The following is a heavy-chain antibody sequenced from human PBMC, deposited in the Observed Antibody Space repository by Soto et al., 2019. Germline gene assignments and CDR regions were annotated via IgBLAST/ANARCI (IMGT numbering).Heavy chain of an antibody. V-gene: IGHV4-30-2*01. Sequence: PSETLSLTCAVSGGSISSGGYSWSWIRQPPGKGLEWIGYIYHSGSTYYNPSLKSRVTISVDRSKNQFSLKLSSVTAADTAVYYCARGLRGSGYPIDYWGQGTLVTVSS. CDR2: IYHSGST. D-gene: IGHD3-3*01. CDR3: ARGLRGSGYPIDY. J-gene: IGHJ4*02. CDR1: GGSISSGGYS.